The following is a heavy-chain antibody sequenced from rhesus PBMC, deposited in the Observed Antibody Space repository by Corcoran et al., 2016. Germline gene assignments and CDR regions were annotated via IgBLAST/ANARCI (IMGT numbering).Heavy chain of an antibody. V-gene: IGHV4-80*01. D-gene: IGHD3-28*01. CDR2: INGNSGST. CDR3: SRGPIVVIKYGLDS. Sequence: QVQLQASGPGLVKPSETRSLTCPVSGASIRRYWLGWLRPPPGTGLAWIGEINGNSGSTYYNPSIKIRFNISKDASMNHFSLKLSSVTAADTAVYYCSRGPIVVIKYGLDSWGQGVVDTVSS. CDR1: GASIRRYW. J-gene: IGHJ6*01.